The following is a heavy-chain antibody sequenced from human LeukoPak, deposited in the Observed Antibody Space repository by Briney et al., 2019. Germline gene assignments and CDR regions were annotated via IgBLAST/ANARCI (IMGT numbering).Heavy chain of an antibody. CDR2: ISHDGSHK. D-gene: IGHD2-15*01. CDR1: GFTFSNYG. V-gene: IGHV3-30*03. Sequence: PGGSLRLSCAASGFTFSNYGMHWVRQAPGKGLEWVAVISHDGSHKYSADSVKGRFTISRDNAKNSLYLQMNSLRAEDTAVYYCASSGAQYCSGGSCYGLNYYYYMDVWGKGTTVTISS. J-gene: IGHJ6*03. CDR3: ASSGAQYCSGGSCYGLNYYYYMDV.